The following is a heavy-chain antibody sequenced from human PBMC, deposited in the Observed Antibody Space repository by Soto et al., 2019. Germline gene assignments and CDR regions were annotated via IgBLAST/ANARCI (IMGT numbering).Heavy chain of an antibody. D-gene: IGHD3-3*01. Sequence: ITLNESGPTQVKPRQTLTLTCTFSGFSLTTSAVGVGWIRQSPGKAPEWLALIYWDVDKRYSPSLKSRLTITKDTSKNQVVLTMADLDPADTATYYCAHRVLRTVFGLVTTTAIYFDFWGQGTPVAVAS. V-gene: IGHV2-5*02. CDR3: AHRVLRTVFGLVTTTAIYFDF. J-gene: IGHJ4*02. CDR2: IYWDVDK. CDR1: GFSLTTSAVG.